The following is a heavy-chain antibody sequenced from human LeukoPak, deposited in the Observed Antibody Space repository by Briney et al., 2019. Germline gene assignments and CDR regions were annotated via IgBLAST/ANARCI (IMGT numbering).Heavy chain of an antibody. CDR3: ARVPASGYSSGWYGAFDI. CDR2: IYYSGST. D-gene: IGHD6-19*01. Sequence: SETLSLTCAVYGDSFSGYYWSWIRQPPGKGLEWIGYIYYSGSTNYNPSLKSRVTISVDTSKNQFSLKLSSVTAADTAVYYCARVPASGYSSGWYGAFDIWGQGTMVTVSS. V-gene: IGHV4-59*01. CDR1: GDSFSGYY. J-gene: IGHJ3*02.